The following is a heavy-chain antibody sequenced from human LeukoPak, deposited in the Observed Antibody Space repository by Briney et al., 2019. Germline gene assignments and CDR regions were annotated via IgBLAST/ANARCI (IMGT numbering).Heavy chain of an antibody. Sequence: PGGALRLSCTISGYFFPNAWLNWVRQAPGRGLEWVGRIKSNQDGGITDYAAPVQDRFTISRDDSKNTMYLQMNNLKTEDTAVYYCAKGGYSYAPLRDLDYWGQGTLVTVSS. V-gene: IGHV3-15*01. J-gene: IGHJ4*02. CDR2: IKSNQDGGIT. CDR1: GYFFPNAW. CDR3: AKGGYSYAPLRDLDY. D-gene: IGHD5-18*01.